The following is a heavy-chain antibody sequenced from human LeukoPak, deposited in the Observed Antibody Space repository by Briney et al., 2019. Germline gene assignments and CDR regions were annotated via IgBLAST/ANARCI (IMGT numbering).Heavy chain of an antibody. CDR3: ARGGIAVAGPSGI. V-gene: IGHV1-2*02. CDR2: INPNSGGT. Sequence: ASVKVSCKASGYTFTVYYMHWVRQAPGQGLEWMGWINPNSGGTNYTQKFQGRVTMTRDTSISTAYMGLSRLRSDDTAVYYRARGGIAVAGPSGIWGQGTMVTVSS. CDR1: GYTFTVYY. D-gene: IGHD6-19*01. J-gene: IGHJ3*02.